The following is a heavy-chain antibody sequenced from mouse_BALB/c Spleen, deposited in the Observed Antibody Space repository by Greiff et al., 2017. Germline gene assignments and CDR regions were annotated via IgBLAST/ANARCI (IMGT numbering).Heavy chain of an antibody. Sequence: EVMLVESGGGLVKPGGSLKLSCAASGFTFSDYYMYWVRQTPEKRLEWVATISDGGSYTYYPDSVKGRFTISRDNAKNNLYLQMSSLKSEDTAMYYCARVYGNYAMDYWGQGTSVTVSS. CDR1: GFTFSDYY. CDR2: ISDGGSYT. J-gene: IGHJ4*01. D-gene: IGHD2-1*01. CDR3: ARVYGNYAMDY. V-gene: IGHV5-4*02.